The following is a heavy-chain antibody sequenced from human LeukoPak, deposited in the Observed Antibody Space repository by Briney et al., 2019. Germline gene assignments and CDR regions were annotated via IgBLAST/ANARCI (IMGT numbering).Heavy chain of an antibody. CDR2: ISAYNGNT. D-gene: IGHD3-9*01. CDR3: ARDTGVLRYFDWLLHNYYYYGMDV. J-gene: IGHJ6*04. CDR1: GYTFTSYG. V-gene: IGHV1-18*04. Sequence: ASVKGSCKAFGYTFTSYGISWVRQAPGQGLEWMGWISAYNGNTNYAQKLQGRVTMTTDTSTSTAYMELRSLRSDDTAVYYCARDTGVLRYFDWLLHNYYYYGMDVWGKGTTVTVSS.